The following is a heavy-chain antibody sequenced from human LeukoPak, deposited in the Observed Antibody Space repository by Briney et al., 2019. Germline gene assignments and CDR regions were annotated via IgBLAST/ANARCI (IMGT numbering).Heavy chain of an antibody. CDR2: IYRSGST. J-gene: IGHJ3*02. CDR3: ARVPLLYYYDSSGYWAFDI. CDR1: GGSISSSNW. D-gene: IGHD3-22*01. Sequence: PSGTLSLTCAVSGGSISSSNWWSWVRQPPGKGLEWIGEIYRSGSTNYNPSLKSRVTISVDKSKNQFSLKLSSVTAADTAVYYCARVPLLYYYDSSGYWAFDIWGQGTMVTVSS. V-gene: IGHV4-4*02.